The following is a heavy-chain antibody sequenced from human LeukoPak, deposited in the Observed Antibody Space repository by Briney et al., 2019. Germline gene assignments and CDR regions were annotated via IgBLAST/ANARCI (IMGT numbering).Heavy chain of an antibody. CDR3: ARGRGAIYYDSGGSASPFDI. J-gene: IGHJ3*02. Sequence: ASVKVSCKASGYTFTGYYMHWVRPAPGQGLEWMGWINPNSGDTTYAQKFQGRVTMTRDTSISTAYMELSRLRSDDTAVYYCARGRGAIYYDSGGSASPFDIWGQGTMVTVSS. CDR2: INPNSGDT. CDR1: GYTFTGYY. V-gene: IGHV1-2*02. D-gene: IGHD3-22*01.